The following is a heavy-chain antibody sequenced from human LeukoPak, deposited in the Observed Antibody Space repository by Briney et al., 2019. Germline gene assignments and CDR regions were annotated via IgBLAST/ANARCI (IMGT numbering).Heavy chain of an antibody. CDR1: GYTFTSYG. D-gene: IGHD2-2*01. CDR3: ARARAVIVPAASPWDY. J-gene: IGHJ4*02. Sequence: EASVKVSCKASGYTFTSYGISWVRQAPGQGLEWMGWISAYNGNTNYAQKLQGRVTMTTDTSTSTAYMELRSLRSDDTAVYYRARARAVIVPAASPWDYWGQGTLVTVSS. V-gene: IGHV1-18*01. CDR2: ISAYNGNT.